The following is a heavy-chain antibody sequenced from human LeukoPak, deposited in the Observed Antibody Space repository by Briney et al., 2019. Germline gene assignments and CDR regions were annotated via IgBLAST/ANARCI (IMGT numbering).Heavy chain of an antibody. J-gene: IGHJ3*02. CDR1: GFTFDSYA. CDR3: ARDRRRLRGMNGDGDAFDI. CDR2: IYSDGSI. Sequence: PGGSLRLSCTASGFTFDSYAMSWVRQAPGKGLEWVSMIYSDGSIFHADSVKGRFTMSRDNSRNTLDLQMNSLRVEDTAVYFCARDRRRLRGMNGDGDAFDIWGQGTMVTVSS. D-gene: IGHD1-1*01. V-gene: IGHV3-53*01.